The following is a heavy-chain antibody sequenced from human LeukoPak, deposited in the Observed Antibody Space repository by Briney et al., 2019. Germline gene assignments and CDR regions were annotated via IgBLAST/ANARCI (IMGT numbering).Heavy chain of an antibody. CDR3: ARAILATIPYYFDY. Sequence: PSETLSLTCTVSGGSISSGDYYWSWIRQPPGKGLEWIGYIYYSGSTYYNSSLKSRVTISVDTSKNQFSLKLSSVTAADTAVYYCARAILATIPYYFDYWGQGTLVTVSS. V-gene: IGHV4-30-4*08. J-gene: IGHJ4*02. CDR1: GGSISSGDYY. D-gene: IGHD5-24*01. CDR2: IYYSGST.